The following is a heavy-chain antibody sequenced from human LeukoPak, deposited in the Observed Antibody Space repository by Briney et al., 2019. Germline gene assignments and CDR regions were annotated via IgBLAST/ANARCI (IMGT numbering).Heavy chain of an antibody. Sequence: GGSLRLSCAASGLSFTTYWMSWVRQAPGKGLEWVASINQDGTEKYYVDSVKGRFTIARENAENSLYLQMNSLRVEDTAVYYCAKLAKYFYGSETYYFFEHWGQGTPVTASS. J-gene: IGHJ4*02. CDR1: GLSFTTYW. CDR2: INQDGTEK. V-gene: IGHV3-7*01. CDR3: AKLAKYFYGSETYYFFEH. D-gene: IGHD3-10*01.